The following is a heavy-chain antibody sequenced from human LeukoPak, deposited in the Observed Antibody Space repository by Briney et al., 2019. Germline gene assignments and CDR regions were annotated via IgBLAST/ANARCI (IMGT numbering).Heavy chain of an antibody. CDR1: GGSISSGDYY. D-gene: IGHD6-13*01. J-gene: IGHJ4*02. Sequence: SETLSLTCTVSGGSISSGDYYWSWIRQPPGKGLERIGYIYYSGSTYYSPSLKCRVTISVDTSKNQFSLKLSSVTAADTAVYYCARDGLSSSWYYFDYWGQGTLVTVSS. V-gene: IGHV4-30-4*01. CDR2: IYYSGST. CDR3: ARDGLSSSWYYFDY.